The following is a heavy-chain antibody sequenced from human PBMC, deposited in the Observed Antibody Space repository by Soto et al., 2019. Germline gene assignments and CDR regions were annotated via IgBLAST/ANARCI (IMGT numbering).Heavy chain of an antibody. CDR2: ISGSGGST. CDR1: GFTFSSYA. CDR3: PNAEMATITNYYCGMDV. J-gene: IGHJ6*02. Sequence: AGGSLRLSCAASGFTFSSYAMSWVRQAPGKGREWDSAISGSGGSTYYADSVKGRFTISRDNSKNTLYLQMNSLRAEDTAVYYCPNAEMATITNYYCGMDVWGRGTTVAVSS. V-gene: IGHV3-23*01. D-gene: IGHD5-12*01.